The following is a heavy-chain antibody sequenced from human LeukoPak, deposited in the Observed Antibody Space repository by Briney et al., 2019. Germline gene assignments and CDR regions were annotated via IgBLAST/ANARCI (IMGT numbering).Heavy chain of an antibody. CDR3: ATRDQSRTYRAPADC. J-gene: IGHJ4*02. CDR2: THRSGDT. V-gene: IGHV4-4*02. Sequence: SETLSLTCAVYGVSVSSDNWWTWVRQSPGKGLEWIGETHRSGDTKYNPSLNGRVTISIDNSNNRLSLNLRYVTAADTATYYCATRDQSRTYRAPADCWGQGTLATVSS. CDR1: GVSVSSDNW. D-gene: IGHD5-24*01.